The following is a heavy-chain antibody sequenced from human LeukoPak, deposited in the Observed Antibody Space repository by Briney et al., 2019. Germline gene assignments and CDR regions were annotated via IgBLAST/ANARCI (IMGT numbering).Heavy chain of an antibody. Sequence: GGSLRLSCAASGFTFSRYSMNWVRQAPGKGLEWVANIKQDGSEIYYVDSVRGRFTISRDNAKNSLYLQMNSLRAEDTAVYYCARPSLNTGSYFDYWGQGILVSVSS. D-gene: IGHD1-26*01. CDR2: IKQDGSEI. V-gene: IGHV3-7*01. J-gene: IGHJ4*02. CDR3: ARPSLNTGSYFDY. CDR1: GFTFSRYS.